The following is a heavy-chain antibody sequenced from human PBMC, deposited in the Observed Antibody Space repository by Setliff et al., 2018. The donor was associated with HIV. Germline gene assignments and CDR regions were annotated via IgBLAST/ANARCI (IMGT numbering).Heavy chain of an antibody. Sequence: PSETLSLTCTVSGGSISGYYWSWIRQPPGKRLEWIGYIYYSGSTNYNPSLKSRVTISVDTSKNQFSLKLSSVTAADTAVYYCARDMMYHYDRSGSFGWFGPWGQGTLVTVSS. J-gene: IGHJ5*02. CDR2: IYYSGST. D-gene: IGHD3-22*01. V-gene: IGHV4-59*01. CDR3: ARDMMYHYDRSGSFGWFGP. CDR1: GGSISGYY.